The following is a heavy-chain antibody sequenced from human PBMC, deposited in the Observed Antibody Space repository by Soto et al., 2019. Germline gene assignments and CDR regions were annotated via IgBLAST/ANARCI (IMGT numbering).Heavy chain of an antibody. Sequence: QLQLQESGPGLVKPSETLSLTCTVSGGSISSSSYYWGWIRQPPGKGLEWIGSIYYSGSTYYNPSLKSRVTLSVDTSKNQFSLKLSSVTAADTAVYYCARRPTAVAGPTDYYFDYWGQGTLVTVSS. CDR2: IYYSGST. CDR3: ARRPTAVAGPTDYYFDY. CDR1: GGSISSSSYY. D-gene: IGHD6-19*01. J-gene: IGHJ4*02. V-gene: IGHV4-39*01.